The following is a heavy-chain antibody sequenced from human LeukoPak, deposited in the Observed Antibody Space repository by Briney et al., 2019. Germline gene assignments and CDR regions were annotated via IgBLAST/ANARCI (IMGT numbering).Heavy chain of an antibody. CDR1: GYTFTGYY. J-gene: IGHJ2*01. V-gene: IGHV1-2*02. D-gene: IGHD6-6*01. CDR2: INPDSGGT. CDR3: ARSIAARLWYFDL. Sequence: ASVKVSCKASGYTFTGYYMYWVRQAPGQGLEWMGWINPDSGGTNYAQKFQGRVTMTRDTSISTAYMELSRLRSDDTAVYYCARSIAARLWYFDLWGRGTLVTVSS.